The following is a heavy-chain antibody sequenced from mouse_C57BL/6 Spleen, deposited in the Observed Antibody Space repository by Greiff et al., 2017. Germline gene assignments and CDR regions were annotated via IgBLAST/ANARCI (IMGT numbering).Heavy chain of an antibody. J-gene: IGHJ4*01. CDR2: ISAGGSYT. CDR1: GFTFSSYA. CDR3: SRGRGHYYAMDN. V-gene: IGHV5-4*01. Sequence: EVQLVESGGGLVKPGGSLKLSCAASGFTFSSYAMPWVRQTPEKRLEWVATISAGGSYTYYPDNVKGRFTISRDNAKNNMYLQMSHLKSEDTAMYYCSRGRGHYYAMDNWGQGTTVTVST.